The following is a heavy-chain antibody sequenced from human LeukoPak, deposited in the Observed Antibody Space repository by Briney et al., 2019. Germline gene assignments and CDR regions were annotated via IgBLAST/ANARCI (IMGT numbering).Heavy chain of an antibody. J-gene: IGHJ4*02. CDR2: IYYSGST. CDR3: ARGGWQLVPHYFDY. V-gene: IGHV4-59*12. D-gene: IGHD6-13*01. Sequence: GSLRLSCAASGFTFSSYSMNWVRQAPGKGLEWIGYIYYSGSTYYNPSLKSRVAISVDTSKNQFSLKPSSVTAADTAVYYCARGGWQLVPHYFDYWGQGTLVTVSS. CDR1: GFTFSSYS.